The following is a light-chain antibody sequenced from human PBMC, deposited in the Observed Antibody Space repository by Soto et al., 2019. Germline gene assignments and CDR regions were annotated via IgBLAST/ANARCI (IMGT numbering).Light chain of an antibody. J-gene: IGKJ1*01. CDR2: GAS. V-gene: IGKV3-20*01. CDR3: QQYGSSGT. CDR1: QSVSSS. Sequence: DIVMTQSPATLSVSPGERATLSCRARQSVSSSLARYQQKPGQAPRLLIYGASTRATGIPDRFSGSGSGTDFTLTISRLEPEDFAVYYCQQYGSSGTFGQGTKVDIK.